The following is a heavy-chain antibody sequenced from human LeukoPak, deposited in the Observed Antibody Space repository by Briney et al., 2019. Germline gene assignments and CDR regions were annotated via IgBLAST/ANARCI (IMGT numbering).Heavy chain of an antibody. CDR2: IRYDGSNK. Sequence: GGSLRLSCAASGFTFSSYGMHWVRQAPGKGLEWVAFIRYDGSNKYYADSVKGRFTISRDNSKNTLYLQMNSLRAEDTAVYYCAKGYYYDSSGYYDYFDYWGQGTLVTVSS. J-gene: IGHJ4*02. D-gene: IGHD3-22*01. CDR1: GFTFSSYG. CDR3: AKGYYYDSSGYYDYFDY. V-gene: IGHV3-30*02.